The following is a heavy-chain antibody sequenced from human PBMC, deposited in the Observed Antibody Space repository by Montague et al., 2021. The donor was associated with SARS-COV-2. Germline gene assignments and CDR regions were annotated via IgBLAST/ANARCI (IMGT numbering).Heavy chain of an antibody. D-gene: IGHD5-18*01. CDR3: ARDQGGYSYNDY. V-gene: IGHV3-30-3*01. CDR1: GFTYTSYA. J-gene: IGHJ4*02. Sequence: SLRLSCAASGFTYTSYAMHWVRQAPGKGLEWVAVISFDGTNKYYTDSVKGRFTISRDNSKNTLYLQMRSVRPEDTAVYYCARDQGGYSYNDYWGQGTLVTVPS. CDR2: ISFDGTNK.